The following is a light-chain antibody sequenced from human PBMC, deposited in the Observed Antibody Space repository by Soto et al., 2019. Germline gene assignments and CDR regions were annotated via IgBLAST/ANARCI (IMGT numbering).Light chain of an antibody. J-gene: IGKJ2*01. V-gene: IGKV3-20*01. CDR3: QQYGSSPDT. CDR2: GAS. Sequence: EIVLTQSPGTLSLSPGERATLSCRASQSVSSSYLAWYQQKPGQAPRLLIYGASSRATGIPDRFSGSGSGTDFTLTISRLEPEEFAVYYCQQYGSSPDTLGQGTKLEIK. CDR1: QSVSSSY.